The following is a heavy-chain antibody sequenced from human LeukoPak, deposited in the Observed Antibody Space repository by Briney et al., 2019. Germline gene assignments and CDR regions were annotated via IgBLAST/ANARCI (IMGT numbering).Heavy chain of an antibody. Sequence: GGSLRLLCAAGGLTLRSKYMGWGRQAPGRGVERGSVIYSGGGTYYADSVKGRFTISRDNSKNTLYLQINSLRAEDTAVYYCARDLGSGFLQFDYWGQGTLVTVSS. D-gene: IGHD6-19*01. CDR1: GLTLRSKY. CDR2: IYSGGGT. J-gene: IGHJ4*02. V-gene: IGHV3-66*01. CDR3: ARDLGSGFLQFDY.